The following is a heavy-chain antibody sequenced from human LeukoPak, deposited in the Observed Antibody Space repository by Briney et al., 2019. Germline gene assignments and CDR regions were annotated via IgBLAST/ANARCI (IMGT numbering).Heavy chain of an antibody. D-gene: IGHD2-2*01. CDR1: GFTFSSYS. CDR3: ARDQLSSSNFDY. CDR2: ISSSSGYI. Sequence: GGSLRLSCAASGFTFSSYSMNWVRLAPGKGLEWVSSISSSSGYISYADSVKGRFTISRDNAKNSLYLQMNSLRAEDTAVYYCARDQLSSSNFDYWGQGTLVTVSS. J-gene: IGHJ4*02. V-gene: IGHV3-21*01.